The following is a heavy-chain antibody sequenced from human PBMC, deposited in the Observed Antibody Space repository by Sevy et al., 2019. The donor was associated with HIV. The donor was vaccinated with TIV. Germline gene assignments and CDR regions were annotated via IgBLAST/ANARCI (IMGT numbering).Heavy chain of an antibody. CDR2: ISDYNGYT. Sequence: ASVKVSCKASGYTFSSYGISWVRQAPGQGLEWMGWISDYNGYTNYAHKVQGRVTMSTETSTRTAYMELRSLRSDDPAVYFCAREGYYYRSGTYRPPNYYGMDVWGQGTAVTVSS. CDR1: GYTFSSYG. V-gene: IGHV1-18*01. CDR3: AREGYYYRSGTYRPPNYYGMDV. J-gene: IGHJ6*02. D-gene: IGHD3-10*01.